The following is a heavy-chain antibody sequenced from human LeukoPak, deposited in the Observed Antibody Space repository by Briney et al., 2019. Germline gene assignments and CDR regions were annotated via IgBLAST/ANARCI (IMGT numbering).Heavy chain of an antibody. V-gene: IGHV1-2*02. Sequence: ASVNVSCKASVYTFTGYYMHWVRQAPGQGLEGMGWINPNRCRTNYAQKFQGRVTITADESTSTAYMEMRSLGSEDTAVYYCARERRDGYNLNYYYYYMDVWGKGNTVTISS. D-gene: IGHD5-24*01. CDR3: ARERRDGYNLNYYYYYMDV. CDR2: INPNRCRT. J-gene: IGHJ6*03. CDR1: VYTFTGYY.